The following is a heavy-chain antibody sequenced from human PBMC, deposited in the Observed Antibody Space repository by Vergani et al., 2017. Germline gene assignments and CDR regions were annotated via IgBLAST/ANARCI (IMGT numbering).Heavy chain of an antibody. Sequence: EVQLVESGGGLVQPGGSLRLSCAASGFTFSSHWMSWVRQAPVRGLEWVSAISGSGGSTYYADSVKGRFTISRDNSKNTLYLQMNSLRAEDTAVYYCAKGRGVMVDYWGQGTLVTVSS. CDR2: ISGSGGST. CDR1: GFTFSSHW. D-gene: IGHD3-16*01. CDR3: AKGRGVMVDY. J-gene: IGHJ4*02. V-gene: IGHV3-23*04.